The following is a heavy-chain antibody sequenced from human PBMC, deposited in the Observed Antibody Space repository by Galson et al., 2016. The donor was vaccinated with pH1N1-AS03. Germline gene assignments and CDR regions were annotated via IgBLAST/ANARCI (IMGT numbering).Heavy chain of an antibody. CDR1: FSTYW. V-gene: IGHV3-7*03. D-gene: IGHD3-9*01. J-gene: IGHJ4*02. CDR2: IKQDGSEK. Sequence: FSTYWMSCVRQAPGKGLEWVANIKQDGSEKYYVDSVKGRFTISRDNAKNSLYLQMNSLRADDTAVYYCARGWYDIWTGYLVDPFDYWGQGALVTVSS. CDR3: ARGWYDIWTGYLVDPFDY.